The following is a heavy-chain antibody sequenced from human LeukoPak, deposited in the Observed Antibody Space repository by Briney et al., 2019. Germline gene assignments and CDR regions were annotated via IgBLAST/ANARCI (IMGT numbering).Heavy chain of an antibody. J-gene: IGHJ2*01. CDR3: AGLPYDFWSGYYHWYFDL. CDR2: IYYSGST. V-gene: IGHV4-39*01. CDR1: GGSISSSSYY. D-gene: IGHD3-3*01. Sequence: SETLSLTCTVSGGSISSSSYYWGWIRQPPGKGLEWIGSIYYSGSTYYNPSLKSRATISVDTSKNQFSLKLSSVTAADTAVYYCAGLPYDFWSGYYHWYFDLWGRGTLVTVSS.